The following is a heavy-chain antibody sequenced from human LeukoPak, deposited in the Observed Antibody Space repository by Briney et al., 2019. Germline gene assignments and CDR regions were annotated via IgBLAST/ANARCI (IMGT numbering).Heavy chain of an antibody. V-gene: IGHV1-24*01. CDR2: FDPEDGET. CDR3: ATADNWNPTGGYGMDV. J-gene: IGHJ6*04. Sequence: ASVKVSCKVSGYTLTELSMHWVRQAPGKGLEWMGGFDPEDGETIYAQKFQGRVTMTEDTSTDTAYMELSNLRSEDTAVYYCATADNWNPTGGYGMDVWGKGTTVTVSS. CDR1: GYTLTELS. D-gene: IGHD1-1*01.